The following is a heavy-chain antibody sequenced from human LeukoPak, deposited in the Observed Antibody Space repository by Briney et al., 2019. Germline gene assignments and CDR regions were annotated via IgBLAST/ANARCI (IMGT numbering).Heavy chain of an antibody. Sequence: SETLSLTCAVSGGSISSGGFSWNWIRQPPGKGLEWIGQIYHSGTTHYNPSLENRVSLSVDKTKNQFSLRLSSLTAADTAVYYCARDAWGSTYGSGYAFDIWGQGTMVTVSS. V-gene: IGHV4-30-2*01. D-gene: IGHD3-10*01. CDR3: ARDAWGSTYGSGYAFDI. CDR1: GGSISSGGFS. J-gene: IGHJ3*02. CDR2: IYHSGTT.